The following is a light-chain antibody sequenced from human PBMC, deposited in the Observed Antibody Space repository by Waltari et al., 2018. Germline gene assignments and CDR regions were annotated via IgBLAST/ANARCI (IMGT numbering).Light chain of an antibody. Sequence: QPVLTQPTSLSASPGVSARLTCTLRSGINVGRYRIFWYQPKPQSPPRYLLNYYSDSSTHQGSGVPSRFSGSSDASSNAGILVISGLQSEDESDYYCMIWHNSSWVFGGGTKLTVL. CDR1: SGINVGRYR. CDR2: YYSDSST. J-gene: IGLJ3*02. V-gene: IGLV5-45*01. CDR3: MIWHNSSWV.